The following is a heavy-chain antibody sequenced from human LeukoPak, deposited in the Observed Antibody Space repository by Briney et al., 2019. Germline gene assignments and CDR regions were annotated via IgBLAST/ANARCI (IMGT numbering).Heavy chain of an antibody. CDR1: GGSFSGYY. D-gene: IGHD3-22*01. V-gene: IGHV4-34*01. Sequence: PSETLSLTCAVYGGSFSGYYWSWIRQPPGKGLEWIGEINHSGSTNYNPSLKSRVTISVDTSKNQFSLKLSSVTAAHTAVYYCAREEGYYDSSGYYWIFDYWGQGTLVTVSS. J-gene: IGHJ4*02. CDR3: AREEGYYDSSGYYWIFDY. CDR2: INHSGST.